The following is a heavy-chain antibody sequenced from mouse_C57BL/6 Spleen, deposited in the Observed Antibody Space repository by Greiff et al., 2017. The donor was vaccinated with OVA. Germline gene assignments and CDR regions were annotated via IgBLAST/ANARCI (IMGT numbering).Heavy chain of an antibody. D-gene: IGHD2-4*01. CDR2: IYWDDDK. CDR3: ARSDGYDYDDAMDY. Sequence: QVTLKVSGPGILQSSQTLSLTCSFSGFSLSTSGMGVSWIRQPSGKGLEWLAHIYWDDDKRYNPSLKSRLTISKDTSRNQVFLKITSVDTVDTATYYCARSDGYDYDDAMDYWGQGTSVTVSS. J-gene: IGHJ4*01. CDR1: GFSLSTSGMG. V-gene: IGHV8-12*01.